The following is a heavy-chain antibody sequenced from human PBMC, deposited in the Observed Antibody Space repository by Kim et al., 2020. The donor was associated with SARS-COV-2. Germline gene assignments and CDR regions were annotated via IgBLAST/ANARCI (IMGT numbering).Heavy chain of an antibody. V-gene: IGHV3-23*01. Sequence: GGSLRLSCAASGFTFNIYAMSWVRQAPGKGLEWVSGIRGSGDSTNYADSVKGRFTISRDNSKNTLYLQMDRLRVDDTALYYCAEISSGSRGWFEEFQHWGQDALVTVSS. J-gene: IGHJ1*01. CDR2: IRGSGDST. CDR3: AEISSGSRGWFEEFQH. D-gene: IGHD3-10*01. CDR1: GFTFNIYA.